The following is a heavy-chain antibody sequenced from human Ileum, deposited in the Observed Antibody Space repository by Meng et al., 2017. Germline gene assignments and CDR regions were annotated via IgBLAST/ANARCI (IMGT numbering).Heavy chain of an antibody. CDR2: INHSGST. CDR1: GGASSGYY. CDR3: SRTSYYDNSGYYPG. D-gene: IGHD3-22*01. J-gene: IGHJ4*02. V-gene: IGHV4-34*01. Sequence: QWQLRKLVYGLFKPSETLSLPGAFLGGASSGYYWSWIRQPQGKGLEWIGEINHSGSTNYNPSLKSRVTISVDTSKNQFSLKLSSVTAADTAVYYCSRTSYYDNSGYYPGWGQGTLVTVFS.